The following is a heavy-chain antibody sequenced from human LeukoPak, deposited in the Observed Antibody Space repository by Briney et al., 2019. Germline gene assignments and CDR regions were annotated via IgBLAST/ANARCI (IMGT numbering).Heavy chain of an antibody. D-gene: IGHD5-24*01. Sequence: GGSLRLSCAASGFTFSSYGIHWVRQAPGKGLEWVAIVWYDGKNKFYGDSVKGRFTISRDNSKNTLYLQMNSLRAEDTAVYYCARRDGYNYVIDYWGQGTLVTVSS. V-gene: IGHV3-33*01. CDR2: VWYDGKNK. CDR3: ARRDGYNYVIDY. J-gene: IGHJ4*02. CDR1: GFTFSSYG.